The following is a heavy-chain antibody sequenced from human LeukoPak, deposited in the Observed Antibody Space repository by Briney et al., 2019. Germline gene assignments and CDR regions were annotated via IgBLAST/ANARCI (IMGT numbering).Heavy chain of an antibody. CDR2: ISGSGGST. CDR1: GFTFSSYA. D-gene: IGHD2-2*01. CDR3: AKMESGSPVRNWHYCSSTSCYGYFDY. J-gene: IGHJ4*02. V-gene: IGHV3-23*01. Sequence: GGSLRLSCAASGFTFSSYAMIWVRQAPGKGLEWVSAISGSGGSTYYADSVKGRFTISRDNSKNTLYLQMNSLRAEDTAVYYCAKMESGSPVRNWHYCSSTSCYGYFDYWGQGTLVTVSS.